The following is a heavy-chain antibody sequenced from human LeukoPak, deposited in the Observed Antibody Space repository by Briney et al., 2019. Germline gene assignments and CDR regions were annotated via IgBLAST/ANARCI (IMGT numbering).Heavy chain of an antibody. CDR3: AHSRTSAWPTPYNYFDP. CDR2: LYWNDYK. CDR1: GFSLSTNGVG. J-gene: IGHJ5*02. Sequence: SGPTLVKPTQTLTLTCTFSGFSLSTNGVGVGWIRQPPGKALEWLALLYWNDYKYYSPSLKSRLSITRDTSKNQVVLTLTNMDPVDTATYFCAHSRTSAWPTPYNYFDPWGQGTLVTGPS. D-gene: IGHD6-19*01. V-gene: IGHV2-5*01.